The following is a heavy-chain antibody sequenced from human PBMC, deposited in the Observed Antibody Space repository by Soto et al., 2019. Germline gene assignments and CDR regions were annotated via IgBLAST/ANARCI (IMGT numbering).Heavy chain of an antibody. V-gene: IGHV1-69*13. J-gene: IGHJ6*02. Sequence: GASVKVSCKASGGTFSSSAISWLRQAPGQGLEWMGGIIPIFGTANYAQKSQGRVTINADESTSTAYMELSSLRSEDTAVYYCARWDAYYDILTGYLLRYYYYGMDVWGQGTTVTVSS. D-gene: IGHD3-9*01. CDR3: ARWDAYYDILTGYLLRYYYYGMDV. CDR2: IIPIFGTA. CDR1: GGTFSSSA.